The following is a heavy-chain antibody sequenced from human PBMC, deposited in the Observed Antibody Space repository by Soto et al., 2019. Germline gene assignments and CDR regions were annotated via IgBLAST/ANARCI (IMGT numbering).Heavy chain of an antibody. J-gene: IGHJ6*02. Sequence: GGSLRLSCAASGFTVSSNYMSWVRQAPGKGLEWVSVIYSGGSTYYADSVKGRFTISRDNSKNTLYLQMNSLGAEDTAVYYCARGGVGYSAFYYYGMDVWGQGTTVTVSS. CDR1: GFTVSSNY. D-gene: IGHD2-15*01. V-gene: IGHV3-53*01. CDR2: IYSGGST. CDR3: ARGGVGYSAFYYYGMDV.